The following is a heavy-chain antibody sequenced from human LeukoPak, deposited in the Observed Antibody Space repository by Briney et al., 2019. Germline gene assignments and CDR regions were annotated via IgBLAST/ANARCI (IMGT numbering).Heavy chain of an antibody. CDR1: GYSFSTYF. D-gene: IGHD3-10*01. V-gene: IGHV5-51*01. Sequence: GESLKISCKGSGYSFSTYFIGWVRQMPGKGLEWVGIIYPSDSDTRYSPSFQGQVTISADPSISTAYLQWSSLKASDTAMYYCARHVGDYYGSGISVPFDYWGQGTLVTVSS. CDR3: ARHVGDYYGSGISVPFDY. J-gene: IGHJ4*02. CDR2: IYPSDSDT.